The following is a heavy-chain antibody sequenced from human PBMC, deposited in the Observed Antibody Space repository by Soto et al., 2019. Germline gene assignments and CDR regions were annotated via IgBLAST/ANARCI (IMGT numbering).Heavy chain of an antibody. CDR1: GVSFRCYY. CDR3: ARGRAYYGSGSYYNRYYYGMDV. D-gene: IGHD3-10*01. J-gene: IGHJ6*02. Sequence: SATRSLTCAVYGVSFRCYYLILLRQPPGKGLEWIGEINHSGSTNYNPSLKSRVTISVDTSKNQFSLKLSSVTAADTAVYYCARGRAYYGSGSYYNRYYYGMDVWGQGTTVTVS. CDR2: INHSGST. V-gene: IGHV4-34*01.